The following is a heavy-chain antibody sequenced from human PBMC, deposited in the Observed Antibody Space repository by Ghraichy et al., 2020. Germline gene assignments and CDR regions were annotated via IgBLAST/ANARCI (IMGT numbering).Heavy chain of an antibody. D-gene: IGHD6-13*01. CDR3: ARGRGIAENWFDP. Sequence: SETLSLTCTVSGGSISSSSYYWGWIRQPPGKGLEWIGSIYYSGSTYYNPSLKSRVTISVDTSKNPFSLKLSSVTAADTAVYYCARGRGIAENWFDPWGRGTLVTVSS. J-gene: IGHJ5*02. CDR2: IYYSGST. CDR1: GGSISSSSYY. V-gene: IGHV4-39*01.